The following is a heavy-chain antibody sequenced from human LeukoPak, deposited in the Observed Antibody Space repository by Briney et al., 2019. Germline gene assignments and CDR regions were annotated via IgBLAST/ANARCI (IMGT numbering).Heavy chain of an antibody. Sequence: GGSLRLSCAASGFTFSSYGMHWVRQAPGKGLEWVAVIWYDGSNKYYADSVKGRFTISRDNSKNTLYLQMNSLRAKDTAVYYCAKALSYYYDSSGSYDAFDIWGQGTMVTVSS. CDR3: AKALSYYYDSSGSYDAFDI. CDR2: IWYDGSNK. V-gene: IGHV3-33*06. D-gene: IGHD3-22*01. CDR1: GFTFSSYG. J-gene: IGHJ3*02.